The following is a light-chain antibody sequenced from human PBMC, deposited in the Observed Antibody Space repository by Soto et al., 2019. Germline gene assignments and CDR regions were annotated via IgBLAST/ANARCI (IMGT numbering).Light chain of an antibody. CDR3: SSYTSSSTPCV. CDR2: EVS. J-gene: IGLJ1*01. Sequence: QSALTQPPSVSGSPGQSVTISCTGTSSDVGSYNRVSWYQQPPGTAPKLIIYEVSNRPSGVPDRFSGSKSGNTASLTISGLQAEDEADYYCSSYTSSSTPCVFGTGTKVT. CDR1: SSDVGSYNR. V-gene: IGLV2-18*02.